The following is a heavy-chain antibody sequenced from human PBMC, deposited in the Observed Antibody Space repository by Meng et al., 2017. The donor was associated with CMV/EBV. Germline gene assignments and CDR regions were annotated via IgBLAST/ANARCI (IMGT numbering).Heavy chain of an antibody. CDR2: INPSGGST. CDR1: GYTFTSYY. D-gene: IGHD4-11*01. V-gene: IGHV1-46*01. J-gene: IGHJ5*02. CDR3: ARVLDYSNYWFDP. Sequence: ASGYTFTSYYMHWVRQAPGQGLGWMGLINPSGGSTSYAQKFQGRVTMTRDTSTSTVYMELSSLRSEDTAVYYCARVLDYSNYWFDPWGQGTLVTVSS.